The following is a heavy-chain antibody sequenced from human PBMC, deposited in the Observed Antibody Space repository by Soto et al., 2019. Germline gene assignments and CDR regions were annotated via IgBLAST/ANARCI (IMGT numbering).Heavy chain of an antibody. V-gene: IGHV1-18*01. Sequence: QVQLVQSGAEVKKPGASVKVSCKASGYTFTSYGISWVRQAPGQGLEWMGWISAYNGNTNYAHKLQGRVTMTTDTPTSRAYMQLRSLRSDDTAVYDCARVDARRFGYYYGMDVWGQGTTFTVSS. D-gene: IGHD3-16*01. J-gene: IGHJ6*02. CDR1: GYTFTSYG. CDR3: ARVDARRFGYYYGMDV. CDR2: ISAYNGNT.